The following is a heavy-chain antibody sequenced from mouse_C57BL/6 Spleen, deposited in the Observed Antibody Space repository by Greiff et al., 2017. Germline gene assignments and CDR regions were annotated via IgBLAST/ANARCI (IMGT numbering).Heavy chain of an antibody. CDR3: ARSLLLRYPFDY. CDR1: GYAFSSYW. D-gene: IGHD1-1*01. J-gene: IGHJ2*01. Sequence: VQLQQSGAELVKPGASVKISCKASGYAFSSYWMNWVKQRPGKGLEWIGQIYPGDGDTNYNGKFKGKATLTADKSSSTAYMQLSSLTSEDSAVYFCARSLLLRYPFDYGGQGTTLTVSS. CDR2: IYPGDGDT. V-gene: IGHV1-80*01.